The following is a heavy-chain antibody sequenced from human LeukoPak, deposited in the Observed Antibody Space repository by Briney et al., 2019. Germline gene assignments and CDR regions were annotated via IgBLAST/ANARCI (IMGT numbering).Heavy chain of an antibody. J-gene: IGHJ6*02. CDR3: ARAHNWYYDFWSGYYSYYYYYYGMDV. Sequence: ASVKVSCKASGYTFTGYYMHLMRQAPGQGVEWMGWINPNTGGTNYPQKFQGRVTMTRATSISTAYMELSRLRSADTAVYYCARAHNWYYDFWSGYYSYYYYYYGMDVWGQGTTVTVSS. CDR2: INPNTGGT. CDR1: GYTFTGYY. V-gene: IGHV1-2*02. D-gene: IGHD3-3*01.